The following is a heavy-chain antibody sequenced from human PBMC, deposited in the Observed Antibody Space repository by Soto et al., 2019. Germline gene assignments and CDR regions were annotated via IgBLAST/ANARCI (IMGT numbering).Heavy chain of an antibody. CDR1: GFTFSSYA. Sequence: EVQLLESGGGLVQPVGSLRLSCAASGFTFSSYAMSWVRQAPGKGLEWVSGITGSGISTYYADSVRGRFAISRDNSKNTLYLQMNRLRAEDTAVYYCAKVSFGVHPHDAFDVWGQWTMVTVSS. CDR2: ITGSGIST. J-gene: IGHJ3*01. V-gene: IGHV3-23*01. D-gene: IGHD3-16*01. CDR3: AKVSFGVHPHDAFDV.